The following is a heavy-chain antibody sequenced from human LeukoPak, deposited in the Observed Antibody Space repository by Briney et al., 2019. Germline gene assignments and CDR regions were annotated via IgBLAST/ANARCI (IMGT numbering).Heavy chain of an antibody. CDR1: GFAFRRHN. CDR3: VKDSGTYSFDY. J-gene: IGHJ4*02. CDR2: IEDNGRDK. V-gene: IGHV3-30*02. D-gene: IGHD1-26*01. Sequence: PGGSLRLSCAASGFAFRRHNMHWARQAPGKGLEWISLIEDNGRDKYYADSVRGRLTISRDNSKNTLYLQINSLRAEDTAVYYCVKDSGTYSFDYWGQGTLVTVSS.